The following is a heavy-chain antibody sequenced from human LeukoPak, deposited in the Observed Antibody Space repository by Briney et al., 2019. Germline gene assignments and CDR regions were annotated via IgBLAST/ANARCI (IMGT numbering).Heavy chain of an antibody. D-gene: IGHD2-15*01. CDR2: INPSGGST. V-gene: IGHV1-46*01. CDR1: GYTFTSYY. CDR3: ARESGGDCSGGSCQPVWFDL. J-gene: IGHJ5*02. Sequence: ASVKVSCKASGYTFTSYYMHWVRQAPGQGLEWMGIINPSGGSTSYAQKFQGRVTMTRDTSTSTVYMELSSLRSEDTAVYYCARESGGDCSGGSCQPVWFDLWGQGTLVTVSS.